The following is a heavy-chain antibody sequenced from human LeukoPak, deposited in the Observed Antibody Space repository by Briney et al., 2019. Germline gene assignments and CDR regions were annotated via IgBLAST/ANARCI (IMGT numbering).Heavy chain of an antibody. J-gene: IGHJ1*01. CDR2: IFWDDDK. CDR3: AHPDYYDSNNYYPLPYFHH. V-gene: IGHV2-5*02. Sequence: SGPTLVKPTPTLTLTCTVSGFSLSTIGEGVGWIRQPPGKALEWLAHIFWDDDKRYSPSLKSRVTITKDTSKNQVVLTMTNMDPVDTAMYYCAHPDYYDSNNYYPLPYFHHWGQGTLVTVSS. D-gene: IGHD3-22*01. CDR1: GFSLSTIGEG.